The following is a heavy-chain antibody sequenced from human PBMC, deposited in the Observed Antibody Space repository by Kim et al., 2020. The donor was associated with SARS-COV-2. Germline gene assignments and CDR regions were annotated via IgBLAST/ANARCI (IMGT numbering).Heavy chain of an antibody. Sequence: SVKVSCKASGGTFSSYAISWVRQAPGQGLEWMGGIIPIFGTANYAQKFQGRVTITADESTSTAYMELSSLRSEDTAVYYCARESYAVVTDTYGMDVWGQGTTVTVSS. CDR2: IIPIFGTA. CDR3: ARESYAVVTDTYGMDV. V-gene: IGHV1-69*13. J-gene: IGHJ6*02. D-gene: IGHD2-15*01. CDR1: GGTFSSYA.